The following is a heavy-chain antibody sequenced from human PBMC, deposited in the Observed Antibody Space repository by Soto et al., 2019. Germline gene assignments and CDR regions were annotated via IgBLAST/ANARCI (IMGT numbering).Heavy chain of an antibody. J-gene: IGHJ4*02. Sequence: GGSLRLSCTGSGFTFGDDAMSWFRQAPGKGLEWVGFIRSKPYGVTAEYAASVKGRSTTSRDDSKSIAYLQMNSLTTEDTAVYYCARGIWEMATIRPENYWGQGT. D-gene: IGHD5-12*01. CDR2: IRSKPYGVTA. CDR3: ARGIWEMATIRPENY. V-gene: IGHV3-49*03. CDR1: GFTFGDDA.